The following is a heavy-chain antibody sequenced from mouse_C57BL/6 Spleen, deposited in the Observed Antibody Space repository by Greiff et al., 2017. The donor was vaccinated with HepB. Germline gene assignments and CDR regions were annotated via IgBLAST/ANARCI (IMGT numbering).Heavy chain of an antibody. CDR3: ARGEITTVVPSMDY. J-gene: IGHJ4*01. V-gene: IGHV1-54*01. CDR2: INPGSGGT. D-gene: IGHD1-1*01. Sequence: VQPQESGAELVRPGTSVKVSCKASGYAFTNYLIEWVKQRPGQGLEWIGVINPGSGGTNYNEKFKGKATLTADKSSSTAYMQLSSLTSEDSAVYFCARGEITTVVPSMDYWGQGTSVTVSS. CDR1: GYAFTNYL.